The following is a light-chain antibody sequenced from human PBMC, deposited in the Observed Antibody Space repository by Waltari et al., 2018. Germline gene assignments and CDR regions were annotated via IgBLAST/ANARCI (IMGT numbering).Light chain of an antibody. Sequence: EIVLTQSPGTLSLSPGERATLSCRASQSVNSNYLAWSQQNPGQAPRLLIYAASNRAADIPDRFSGSGSGTDFTLTISRLEPEDFAVYYCQQYGSSPRTFGQGTKLDIK. CDR1: QSVNSNY. CDR2: AAS. V-gene: IGKV3-20*01. J-gene: IGKJ2*01. CDR3: QQYGSSPRT.